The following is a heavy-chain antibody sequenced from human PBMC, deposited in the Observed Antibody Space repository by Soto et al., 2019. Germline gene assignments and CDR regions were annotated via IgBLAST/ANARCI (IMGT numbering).Heavy chain of an antibody. CDR2: IWYDGSNK. J-gene: IGHJ4*02. Sequence: PGGSLRLSCAASGFTFSSYGMHWVRQAPGKGLEWVAVIWYDGSNKYYADSVKGRFTISRDNSKNTLYLQMNSLRAEDTAVYYCARDAYPNYDSSGYYPDYWGQGTLVTVSS. CDR1: GFTFSSYG. D-gene: IGHD3-22*01. V-gene: IGHV3-33*01. CDR3: ARDAYPNYDSSGYYPDY.